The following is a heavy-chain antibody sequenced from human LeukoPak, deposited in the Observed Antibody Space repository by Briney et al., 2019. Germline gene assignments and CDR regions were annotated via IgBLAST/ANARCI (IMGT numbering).Heavy chain of an antibody. Sequence: ASVKVSCKASGYTFTSYGISWVRQAPGQGLEWMGWISAYNGNTNYAQKLQGRVTMTTDTSTSTAYMALRSLRSDDTAVYYCARDRDYSNYVGYFDYWGQGTLVTVSS. V-gene: IGHV1-18*01. CDR1: GYTFTSYG. CDR3: ARDRDYSNYVGYFDY. CDR2: ISAYNGNT. D-gene: IGHD4-11*01. J-gene: IGHJ4*02.